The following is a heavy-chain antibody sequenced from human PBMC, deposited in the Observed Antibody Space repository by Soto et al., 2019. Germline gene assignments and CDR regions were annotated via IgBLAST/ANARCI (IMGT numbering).Heavy chain of an antibody. Sequence: ASVKVSCKASGYTFTSYGISWVRQAPGQGLEWMGWISAYNGNTNYAQKLQGRVTMTTDTSTSTAYMELRSLRSDDTAVYYCARVGYDFWSGYHNWFDPWGQGTLVTVSS. J-gene: IGHJ5*02. CDR2: ISAYNGNT. CDR3: ARVGYDFWSGYHNWFDP. V-gene: IGHV1-18*01. CDR1: GYTFTSYG. D-gene: IGHD3-3*01.